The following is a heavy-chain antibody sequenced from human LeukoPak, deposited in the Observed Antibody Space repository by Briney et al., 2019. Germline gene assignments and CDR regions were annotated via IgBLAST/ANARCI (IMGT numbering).Heavy chain of an antibody. Sequence: PGGSLRLSCAASGFTFSSFGMHWVRQAPGKGLEWVANIKHDGNEKFYVDSVKGRFTISRDNAKNSLYLEMNSLRDEDTALYYCVRITGIVAAGDYWGQGTLVTVSS. V-gene: IGHV3-7*04. CDR2: IKHDGNEK. J-gene: IGHJ4*02. CDR1: GFTFSSFG. CDR3: VRITGIVAAGDY. D-gene: IGHD6-25*01.